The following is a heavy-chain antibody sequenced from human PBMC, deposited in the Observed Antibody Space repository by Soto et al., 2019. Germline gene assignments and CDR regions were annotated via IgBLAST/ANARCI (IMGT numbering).Heavy chain of an antibody. D-gene: IGHD4-17*01. V-gene: IGHV3-23*01. Sequence: GESLKISCAASGFTFSTYAMSWVRQAPGKGLEWVSAISGSASGSAGSTYYADSVKGRFTISRDNSIDRLFLQVNSLRTEDTAVYYCARNRGYGVFDAHDIWGQGAMVTVSS. CDR3: ARNRGYGVFDAHDI. J-gene: IGHJ3*02. CDR1: GFTFSTYA. CDR2: ISGSASGSAGST.